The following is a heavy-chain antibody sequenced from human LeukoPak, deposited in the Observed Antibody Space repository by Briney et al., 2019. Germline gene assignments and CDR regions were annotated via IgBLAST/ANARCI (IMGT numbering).Heavy chain of an antibody. J-gene: IGHJ4*02. CDR3: ARAALGPAAIGYYFDY. V-gene: IGHV3-7*01. Sequence: GGSLRLSCAASGFTFSSYWMSWVRQAPGKGLEWVANIKQDGSEKYYVDSVKGRFTISRDNAKNSLYLQMNSLRAEDTAVYYCARAALGPAAIGYYFDYWGQGTLVTVSS. D-gene: IGHD2-2*02. CDR1: GFTFSSYW. CDR2: IKQDGSEK.